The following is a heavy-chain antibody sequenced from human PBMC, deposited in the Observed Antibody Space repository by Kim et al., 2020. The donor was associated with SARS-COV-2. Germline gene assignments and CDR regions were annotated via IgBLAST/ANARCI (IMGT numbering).Heavy chain of an antibody. Sequence: GGSLRLSCAASGFTFSNAWMSWVRQAPGKGLEWVGRSKSKNDGGTTDYAAPVKGRFTISRDDSKNTQYLQMNSLKTEDTAVYYCTTDLHDYGDGDNWGQG. CDR1: GFTFSNAW. J-gene: IGHJ4*02. V-gene: IGHV3-15*01. CDR3: TTDLHDYGDGDN. D-gene: IGHD4-17*01. CDR2: SKSKNDGGTT.